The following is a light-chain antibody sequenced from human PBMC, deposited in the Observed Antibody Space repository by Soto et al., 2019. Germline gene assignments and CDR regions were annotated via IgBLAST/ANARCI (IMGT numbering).Light chain of an antibody. V-gene: IGKV3-20*01. CDR3: QQYGSSPPA. CDR1: QSVSSSY. Sequence: EIVLTQSPGTLSLSPGERATLSCRARQSVSSSYLAWYQQKPGQAPRLLIYGASSRASGIPDSFSGSGSGTDFTLAISRLDPEDFAVYYCQQYGSSPPAFGPGTKVDIK. J-gene: IGKJ3*01. CDR2: GAS.